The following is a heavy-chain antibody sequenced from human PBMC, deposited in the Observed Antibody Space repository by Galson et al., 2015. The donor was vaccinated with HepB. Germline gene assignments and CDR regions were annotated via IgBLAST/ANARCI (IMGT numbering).Heavy chain of an antibody. CDR1: GFSLSTRGVG. V-gene: IGHV2-5*02. D-gene: IGHD1/OR15-1a*01. Sequence: PALVKPTQTLTLTCTFSGFSLSTRGVGVGWIRQPPGKALEWLALIYWDDDKRYSPSLKSRLTISKDTSKNLVVLTMTNMDPVDTATYYCAHRTASGGTTFNWFDPWGQGTLVTVSS. CDR2: IYWDDDK. J-gene: IGHJ5*02. CDR3: AHRTASGGTTFNWFDP.